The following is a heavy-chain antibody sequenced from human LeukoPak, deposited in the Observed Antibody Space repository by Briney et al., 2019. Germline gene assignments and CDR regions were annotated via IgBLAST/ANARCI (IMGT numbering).Heavy chain of an antibody. CDR1: GFTFSSYS. V-gene: IGHV3-48*01. J-gene: IGHJ4*02. CDR2: ISSSSSTI. CDR3: ARESRDFPIDY. Sequence: GGSLRLSCAASGFTFSSYSMNWVRQAPGKGLEWVSYISSSSSTIYYADSVKGRFTISRDNAKNSLYLQMNSLRAEDTAVYYCARESRDFPIDYWGQGTLVTVSS. D-gene: IGHD3-10*01.